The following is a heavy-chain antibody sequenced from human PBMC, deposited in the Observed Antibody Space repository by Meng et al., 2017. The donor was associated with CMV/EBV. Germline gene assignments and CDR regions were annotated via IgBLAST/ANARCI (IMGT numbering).Heavy chain of an antibody. CDR1: GGSISSSSYY. Sequence: GSLRLSCTVSGGSISSSSYYWGWIRQPPGTGLEWIGSIYYSGSTYYNPSLKSRVTISVDTSKNQFSLKLSSVTAADTAVYYCARSGYCSSTSCYRLQNYYYYYGMDVWGQGTTVTVSS. CDR2: IYYSGST. J-gene: IGHJ6*02. D-gene: IGHD2-2*02. CDR3: ARSGYCSSTSCYRLQNYYYYYGMDV. V-gene: IGHV4-39*07.